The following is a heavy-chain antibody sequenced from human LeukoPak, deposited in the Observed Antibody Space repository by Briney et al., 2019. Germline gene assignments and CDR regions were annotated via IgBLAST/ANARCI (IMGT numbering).Heavy chain of an antibody. V-gene: IGHV4-61*10. D-gene: IGHD2-21*01. CDR2: IYYSGST. J-gene: IGHJ4*02. CDR3: ARSHSADFDY. CDR1: GGSISSGSYY. Sequence: SQTLFLTCTVSGGSISSGSYYWSWIRQPAGKGLEWIGYIYYSGSTNYNPSLKSRVPISVDTSKNQFSLKLSSVTAADTAVYYCARSHSADFDYWGQGTLVTVSS.